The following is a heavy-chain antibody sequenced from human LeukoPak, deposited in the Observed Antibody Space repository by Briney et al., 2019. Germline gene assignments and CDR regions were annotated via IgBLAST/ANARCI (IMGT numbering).Heavy chain of an antibody. J-gene: IGHJ5*02. CDR1: GGSFSGYY. CDR3: ARRGGVLEWLPTNWFDP. CDR2: INHSGST. D-gene: IGHD3-3*01. V-gene: IGHV4-34*01. Sequence: NPSKTLSLTCAVYGGSFSGYYWSWIRQPPGKGLEWIGEINHSGSTNYNPSLKSRVTISVDTSKNQFSLKLSSVTAADTAVYYCARRGGVLEWLPTNWFDPWGQGTLVTVSS.